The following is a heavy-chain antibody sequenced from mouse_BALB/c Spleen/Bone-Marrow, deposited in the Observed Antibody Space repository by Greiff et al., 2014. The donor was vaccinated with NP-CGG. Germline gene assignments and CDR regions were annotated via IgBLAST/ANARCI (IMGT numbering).Heavy chain of an antibody. CDR2: IDPANGNA. V-gene: IGHV14-3*02. D-gene: IGHD2-14*01. CDR1: GFNIKDTY. J-gene: IGHJ2*01. CDR3: ARYRLGTYFDF. Sequence: EVKLVESGAELVTPGASVKLSCTASGFNIKDTYMHWVKQRPEQGLEWIGRIDPANGNAKYDPKFQGKATITADTSSNTAYLQLSSLTSEDTAVYYCARYRLGTYFDFWGQGTTLTVSS.